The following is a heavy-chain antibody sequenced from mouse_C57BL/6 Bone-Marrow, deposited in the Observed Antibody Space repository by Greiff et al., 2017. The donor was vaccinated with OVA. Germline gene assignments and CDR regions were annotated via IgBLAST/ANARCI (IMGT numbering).Heavy chain of an antibody. CDR2: IRSKSSNYAT. D-gene: IGHD2-2*01. Sequence: EVHLVESGGGLVQPKGSLKLSCAASGFTFNTYAMHWVRQAPGQGLEWVARIRSKSSNYATYYADSGKDRFTISRDDSQSMLYLQMNNLRTKDTAMYSCVRGTTMVTTGYYYAMDYWGQGTSVTVSS. J-gene: IGHJ4*01. V-gene: IGHV10-3*01. CDR3: VRGTTMVTTGYYYAMDY. CDR1: GFTFNTYA.